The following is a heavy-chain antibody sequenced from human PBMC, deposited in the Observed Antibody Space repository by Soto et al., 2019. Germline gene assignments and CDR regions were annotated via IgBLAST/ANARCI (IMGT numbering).Heavy chain of an antibody. J-gene: IGHJ4*01. CDR1: GDSGSSKGAA. CDR2: TYYRSKWYN. V-gene: IGHV6-1*01. Sequence: SHPCAIAGDSGSSKGAARNRIRQSPSRGLEWLGRTYYRSKWYNDYAVSVKSRITINPDTSKNQFSLQLNSVTPEDTAVYYCARDGTSDWLSVPFDYWGHGTLVTSPQ. CDR3: ARDGTSDWLSVPFDY. D-gene: IGHD3-9*01.